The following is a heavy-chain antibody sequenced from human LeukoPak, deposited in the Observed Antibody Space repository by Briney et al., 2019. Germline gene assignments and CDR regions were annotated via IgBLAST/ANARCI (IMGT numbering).Heavy chain of an antibody. J-gene: IGHJ6*02. CDR2: INPSGGST. D-gene: IGHD3-3*01. CDR1: GYTFTSYY. CDR3: ARDRNDFWSGYTYDYYYGMDV. Sequence: EASVKVSCKASGYTFTSYYMHWVRQAPGQGLEWMGIINPSGGSTSYAQKFQGRVTMTRDTSTSTVYMELSSLRSEDTAVYYCARDRNDFWSGYTYDYYYGMDVWGQGTTVTVSS. V-gene: IGHV1-46*01.